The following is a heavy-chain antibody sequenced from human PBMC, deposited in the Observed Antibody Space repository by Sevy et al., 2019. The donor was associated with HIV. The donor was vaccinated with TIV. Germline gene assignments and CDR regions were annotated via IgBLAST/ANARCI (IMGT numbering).Heavy chain of an antibody. CDR2: VKSKTDGGTT. V-gene: IGHV3-15*01. D-gene: IGHD3-16*01. J-gene: IGHJ1*01. Sequence: GGSLRLSCAASGFTFSNVWMSRVRQAPRKGLEWVAHVKSKTDGGTTDYAAPVRGRFTISRDDSKKTLYLQMNSLKTEDTAVYYCTTGGSLFQHWGQGTLVTVSS. CDR1: GFTFSNVW. CDR3: TTGGSLFQH.